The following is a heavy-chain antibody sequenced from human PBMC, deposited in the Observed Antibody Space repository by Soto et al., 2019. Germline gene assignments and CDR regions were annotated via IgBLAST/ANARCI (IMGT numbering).Heavy chain of an antibody. Sequence: QVQLQESGPGLVKPSQTLSLTCTVSGGSISSGGYYWSWIRQHPGKGLEWIGYIYYSGSTYYNPSLKSRVTISVDTSKNQFSLKLSSVTAADTAVYYCAREALHYDILTGYYPYNWFDPWGQGTLVTVSS. CDR2: IYYSGST. J-gene: IGHJ5*02. CDR3: AREALHYDILTGYYPYNWFDP. V-gene: IGHV4-31*03. CDR1: GGSISSGGYY. D-gene: IGHD3-9*01.